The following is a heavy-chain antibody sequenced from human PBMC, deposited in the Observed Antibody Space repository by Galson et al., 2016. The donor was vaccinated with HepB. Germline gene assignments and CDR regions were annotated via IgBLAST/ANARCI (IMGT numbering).Heavy chain of an antibody. CDR3: ANEFLGVSGGTAGVDH. D-gene: IGHD2-15*01. J-gene: IGHJ4*02. V-gene: IGHV3-23*01. Sequence: SLRLSCAASGFTFSSCAMTWVRQAPGKGLEWISAITTYGGTYYAGSVKGRFTISRDNSKTTVYLQMNSLRAEDTALDYCANEFLGVSGGTAGVDHGGQGALVSVSS. CDR2: ITTYGGT. CDR1: GFTFSSCA.